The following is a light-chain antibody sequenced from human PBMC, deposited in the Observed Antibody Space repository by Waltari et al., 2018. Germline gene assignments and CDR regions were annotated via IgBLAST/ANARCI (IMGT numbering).Light chain of an antibody. CDR1: SPNIGSNY. V-gene: IGLV1-51*01. CDR3: GTWDSRLRAVV. Sequence: QSVLTQPPSLSAAPGQKVTISCSGSSPNIGSNYVSWYQQLPGTAPQLLIFDNNKRPSGIPDRFSGSKSGTSATLGITGLQTGDGADYYCGTWDSRLRAVVFGGGTKLTVL. CDR2: DNN. J-gene: IGLJ2*01.